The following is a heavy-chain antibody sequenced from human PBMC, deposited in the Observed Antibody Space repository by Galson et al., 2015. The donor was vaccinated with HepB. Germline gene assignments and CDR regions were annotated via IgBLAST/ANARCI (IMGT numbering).Heavy chain of an antibody. J-gene: IGHJ4*02. CDR1: GGTFSRYA. CDR2: IIPIFGIA. Sequence: SVKVSCKASGGTFSRYAISWVRQAPGQGLEWMGGIIPIFGIANYAQKFQGRVTITADKSTTTAYMELSSLRSEDTAVYYCARGDRDGYNAFDYWGQGTLVTV. CDR3: ARGDRDGYNAFDY. D-gene: IGHD5-24*01. V-gene: IGHV1-69*10.